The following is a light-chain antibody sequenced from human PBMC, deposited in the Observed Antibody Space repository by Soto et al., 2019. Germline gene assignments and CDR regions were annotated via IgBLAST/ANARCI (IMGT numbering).Light chain of an antibody. Sequence: EIVLTQSPATLSLSPGERATLSCRASQSVSSYLAWYQQKPGQAPRLLIYDASNRATGIPARFSGSGSGTDFTLTISSLEPEDFAVYYCQQYNNWPPWKFGQGTK. V-gene: IGKV3-11*01. CDR2: DAS. CDR3: QQYNNWPPWK. J-gene: IGKJ1*01. CDR1: QSVSSY.